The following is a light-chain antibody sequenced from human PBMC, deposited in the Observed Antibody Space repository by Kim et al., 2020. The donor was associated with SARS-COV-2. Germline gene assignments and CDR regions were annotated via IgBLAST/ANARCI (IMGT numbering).Light chain of an antibody. V-gene: IGKV1-5*03. CDR3: QHYYSYPWT. CDR2: KAS. J-gene: IGKJ1*01. CDR1: QSIGKY. Sequence: DIQMTQSPSTLSASVGDRVTITCRASQSIGKYLAWYQHKPGRAPKLLIYKASSLESGVPSGFSGSGSRTEFTLTITSLQPDDSAAYYCQHYYSYPWTFGQGTKVDIK.